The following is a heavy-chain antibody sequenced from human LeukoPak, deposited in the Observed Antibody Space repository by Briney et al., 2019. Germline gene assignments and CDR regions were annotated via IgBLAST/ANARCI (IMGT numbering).Heavy chain of an antibody. CDR3: ARRNAMDV. V-gene: IGHV3-7*03. CDR1: GFTFSNYW. Sequence: GGSLRLSCAASGFTFSNYWMTWVRQAPGKGLEWVANINQDGSERYYVDSVKGRFTISRDDAKSSLYLQMNSLRAEDTAVYYCARRNAMDVWGQGTTVIVFS. CDR2: INQDGSER. J-gene: IGHJ6*02.